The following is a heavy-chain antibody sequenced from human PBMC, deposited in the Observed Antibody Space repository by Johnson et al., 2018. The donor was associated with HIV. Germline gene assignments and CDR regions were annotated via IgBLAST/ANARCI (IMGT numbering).Heavy chain of an antibody. D-gene: IGHD3/OR15-3a*01. CDR3: ARGVAGVPGLDDVFDI. Sequence: VQLVESGGGLVQHGGSLRLSCAASGFTFRGYDMHWVRQDSEKGLEWVSGVGLRGDTHYSDSVKGRFTISREDARESVFLQMNSLRAGDTALYFCARGVAGVPGLDDVFDIWGQGTMVTVSP. V-gene: IGHV3-13*01. CDR2: VGLRGDT. J-gene: IGHJ3*02. CDR1: GFTFRGYD.